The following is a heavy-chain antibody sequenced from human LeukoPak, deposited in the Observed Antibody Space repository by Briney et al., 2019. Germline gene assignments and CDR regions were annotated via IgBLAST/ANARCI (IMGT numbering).Heavy chain of an antibody. CDR2: IYTSGST. J-gene: IGHJ3*02. CDR1: GGSISSYY. V-gene: IGHV4-4*07. D-gene: IGHD1/OR15-1a*01. CDR3: ARGAGTRSGTFDI. Sequence: SETLSLTCTVSGGSISSYYWSWIRQPAGKGLEWIGRIYTSGSTSYSPSLKSRVTMSIDTSKNQFSLKLNSVTATDTAVYYCARGAGTRSGTFDIWGQGAMVTVSS.